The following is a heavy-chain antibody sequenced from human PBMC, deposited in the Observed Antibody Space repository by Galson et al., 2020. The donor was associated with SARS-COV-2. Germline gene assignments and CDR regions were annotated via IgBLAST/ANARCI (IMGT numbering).Heavy chain of an antibody. CDR3: AKKVPGAEPFDY. V-gene: IGHV3-23*01. CDR2: VGTSGDT. CDR1: GFTFYSYA. J-gene: IGHJ4*02. Sequence: GGSLRLSCAASGFTFYSYAMNWVRPAPGKGLEWVSGVGTSGDTYYTDSVKGRFSISRDNSKNTLYLQMNSLRAEDTAVYHCAKKVPGAEPFDYWGQGVLVTVSS.